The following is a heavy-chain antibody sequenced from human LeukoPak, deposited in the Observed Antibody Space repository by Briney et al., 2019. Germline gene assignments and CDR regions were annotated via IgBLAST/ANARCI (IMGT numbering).Heavy chain of an antibody. CDR3: ARDGYGSGWNGGVY. CDR2: ISSSSSYT. Sequence: NPGGSLRLSCAASGFTFSDYYMSWIRQAPGKGLEWVSYISSSSSYTNYADSVKGRFTISRDDAKNSLYLQMNSLRAEDTAVYYCARDGYGSGWNGGVYWGQETLVTVSS. CDR1: GFTFSDYY. D-gene: IGHD6-19*01. J-gene: IGHJ4*02. V-gene: IGHV3-11*06.